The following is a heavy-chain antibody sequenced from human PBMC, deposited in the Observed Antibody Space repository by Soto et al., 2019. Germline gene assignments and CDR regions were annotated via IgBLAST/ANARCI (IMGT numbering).Heavy chain of an antibody. D-gene: IGHD3-10*01. J-gene: IGHJ5*02. Sequence: SVKVSCKASGGSFGSSAISWVRQAPAQGLEWMGEIIPVFDKANYAQNFQGRLTITADEPTGTVFMQLSSLRSEDTAVYFCARTYYYGSGSSTWGQGTLVTVSS. CDR2: IIPVFDKA. CDR3: ARTYYYGSGSST. V-gene: IGHV1-69*13. CDR1: GGSFGSSA.